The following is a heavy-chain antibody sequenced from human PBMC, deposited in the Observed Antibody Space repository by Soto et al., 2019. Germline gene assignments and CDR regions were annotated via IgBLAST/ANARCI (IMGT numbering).Heavy chain of an antibody. CDR3: ARERSGSSDY. CDR2: MNPNSGNT. V-gene: IGHV1-8*01. Sequence: QVQLVQSGAEVKKPGASVKGSFQASGYTFTSYDIHWVRQATGQGPEGVGWMNPNSGNTGYAQKFQGRVTMTRNTSISTAYMELSSLRSEDTAVYYCARERSGSSDYWGQGTLVTVSS. D-gene: IGHD1-26*01. CDR1: GYTFTSYD. J-gene: IGHJ4*02.